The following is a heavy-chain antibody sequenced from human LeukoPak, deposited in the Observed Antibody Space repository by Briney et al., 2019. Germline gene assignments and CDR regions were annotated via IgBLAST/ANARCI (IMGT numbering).Heavy chain of an antibody. J-gene: IGHJ5*02. D-gene: IGHD2-15*01. V-gene: IGHV3-49*04. CDR3: TRDHCSGGSCYSRNWFDP. CDR1: GFTFGDYA. CDR2: IRSKAYGGTT. Sequence: GGSLRLSCTASGFTFGDYAMSWVRQAPGKGLEWVGFIRSKAYGGTTEYAASVKGRFTISRDDSKSIAYLQMNSLKTEDIAVYYCTRDHCSGGSCYSRNWFDPWGQGTLVTVSS.